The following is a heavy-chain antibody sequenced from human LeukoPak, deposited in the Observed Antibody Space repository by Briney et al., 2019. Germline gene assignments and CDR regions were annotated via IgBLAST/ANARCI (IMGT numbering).Heavy chain of an antibody. CDR3: AGLGDGRTFDS. V-gene: IGHV4-39*07. Sequence: SETLPLTCTVSGGSITRSNYYWGWIRQPPGKGLEWIGSIYYSGATFYNPSLKSRVTISVDTSKNQFSLKLSSVTAADTAVYYCAGLGDGRTFDSWGQGTLVTVSS. CDR1: GGSITRSNYY. D-gene: IGHD2-21*01. CDR2: IYYSGAT. J-gene: IGHJ4*02.